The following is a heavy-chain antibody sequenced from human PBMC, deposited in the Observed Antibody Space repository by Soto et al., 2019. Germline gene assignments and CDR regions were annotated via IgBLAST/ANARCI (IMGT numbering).Heavy chain of an antibody. CDR1: GFTVGSNY. Sequence: EVQLVESGGGLVQPGGSLRLSCAASGFTVGSNYMFWVRQAPGKGLEWVSTIYSGGGTYYADSVKGRFTISRDNPKNTLYLQMNSLRAEDTAVYYCAGGNSNGYFDYWGQGTLVTVS. J-gene: IGHJ4*02. CDR2: IYSGGGT. D-gene: IGHD5-18*01. V-gene: IGHV3-66*01. CDR3: AGGNSNGYFDY.